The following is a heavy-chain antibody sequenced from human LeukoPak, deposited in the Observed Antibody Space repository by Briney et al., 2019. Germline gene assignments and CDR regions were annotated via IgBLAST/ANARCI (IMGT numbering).Heavy chain of an antibody. CDR2: IIPIFGTA. Sequence: SVKVSSKASGGTFSSYAISWVRQAPGQGLEWMGGIIPIFGTANYAQKFQGRVTITADESTSTAYMELSSLRSEDTAVYYCARGKATTTYYFDYWGQGTLVTVSS. CDR1: GGTFSSYA. J-gene: IGHJ4*02. D-gene: IGHD5-24*01. V-gene: IGHV1-69*13. CDR3: ARGKATTTYYFDY.